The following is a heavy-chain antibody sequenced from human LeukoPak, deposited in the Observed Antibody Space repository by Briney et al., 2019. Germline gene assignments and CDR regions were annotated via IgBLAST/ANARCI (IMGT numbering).Heavy chain of an antibody. D-gene: IGHD5-18*01. CDR3: ARAPAMVAYYFDY. Sequence: SETLSLTCTVSGGSISSYYWSWIRQPPGKGLEWIGYIYYSGSTNYNPSLKSRVTISVDTSKNQFSLKLSSVTAADTAVYYCARAPAMVAYYFDYWGQGTLVTVSS. CDR2: IYYSGST. CDR1: GGSISSYY. J-gene: IGHJ4*02. V-gene: IGHV4-59*12.